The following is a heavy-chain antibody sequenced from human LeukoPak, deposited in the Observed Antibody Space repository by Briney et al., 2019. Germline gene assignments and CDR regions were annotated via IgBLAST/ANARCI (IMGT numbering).Heavy chain of an antibody. V-gene: IGHV4-59*01. D-gene: IGHD5-24*01. Sequence: PSETLSLTCTVSGGSISGYYWSWIRQPPGKGLEWIGYIYYSGSTNYNPSLKSRVTISVDTSKNQFSLKLSPVTAADTAVYYCARGEDGYNYHYFDYWGQGTLVTVSS. CDR1: GGSISGYY. CDR3: ARGEDGYNYHYFDY. CDR2: IYYSGST. J-gene: IGHJ4*02.